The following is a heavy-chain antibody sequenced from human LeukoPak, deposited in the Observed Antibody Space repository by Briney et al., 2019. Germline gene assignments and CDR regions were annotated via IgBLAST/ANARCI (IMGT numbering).Heavy chain of an antibody. CDR3: ARERTYYDILTGYYGPYYFDY. V-gene: IGHV4-34*01. D-gene: IGHD3-9*01. CDR2: IYHSGST. CDR1: GGSFSGYY. Sequence: PSETLSLTCAVYGGSFSGYYWSWIRQPPGKGLEWIGEIYHSGSTNYNPSLKSRVTISVDKSKNQFSLKLSSVTAADTAVYYCARERTYYDILTGYYGPYYFDYWGQGTLVTVSS. J-gene: IGHJ4*02.